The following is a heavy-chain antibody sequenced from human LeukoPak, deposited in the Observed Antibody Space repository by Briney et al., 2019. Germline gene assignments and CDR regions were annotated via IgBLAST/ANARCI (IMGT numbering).Heavy chain of an antibody. V-gene: IGHV3-23*01. Sequence: SGGSLRLSCAASGFTSSSHAMSWVRQAPGKGLEWVSAIGGSGSTTLYADSVKGRFTISRDNSKNTLYLQMNSVRAEDTAVYYCARDLMSTTGRGYLDHWGQGTLVTVSS. CDR2: IGGSGSTT. D-gene: IGHD4-17*01. CDR1: GFTSSSHA. J-gene: IGHJ4*02. CDR3: ARDLMSTTGRGYLDH.